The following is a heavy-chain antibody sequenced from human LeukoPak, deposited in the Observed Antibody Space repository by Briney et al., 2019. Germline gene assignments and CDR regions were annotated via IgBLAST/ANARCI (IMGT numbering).Heavy chain of an antibody. Sequence: SVTLSLTCTVSGGSISSYYWSWLRQPPGKGLEGIRYIYYSGSTNYNPSLKSRVTISVDTSKNQFSLKLSSVTAADTAVYYCARTGYSYGLNWFDPWGQGTLVTVSS. D-gene: IGHD5-18*01. V-gene: IGHV4-59*08. J-gene: IGHJ5*02. CDR3: ARTGYSYGLNWFDP. CDR1: GGSISSYY. CDR2: IYYSGST.